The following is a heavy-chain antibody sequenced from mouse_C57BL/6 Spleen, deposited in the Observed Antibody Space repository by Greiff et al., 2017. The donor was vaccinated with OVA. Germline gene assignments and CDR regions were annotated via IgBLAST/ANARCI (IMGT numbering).Heavy chain of an antibody. Sequence: VQLQQSGPELVKPGASVKISCKASGYTFTDYYINWVKQRPGQGLEWIGWIFPGSGSTYYNEKFKGKATLTVAKSSSTAYMLLSSLTSEDSAVYFCAREGIYDDYYHYLDYWGQGTTLTVSS. CDR2: IFPGSGST. D-gene: IGHD2-3*01. J-gene: IGHJ2*01. CDR1: GYTFTDYY. V-gene: IGHV1-75*01. CDR3: AREGIYDDYYHYLDY.